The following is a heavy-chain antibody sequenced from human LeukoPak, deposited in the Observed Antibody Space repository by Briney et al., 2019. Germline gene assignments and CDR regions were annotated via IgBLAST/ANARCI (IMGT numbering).Heavy chain of an antibody. CDR1: GGSISSYY. D-gene: IGHD2-8*01. CDR3: ARVGCTNGVCYDFDH. J-gene: IGHJ4*02. V-gene: IGHV4-4*07. CDR2: IYTSGST. Sequence: SETLSLTCTVSGGSISSYYWSWIRQPAGKGLEWIGRIYTSGSTNYNPSLKSRVTMSVDTSKNQFSLKLSSVTAADTAVYYCARVGCTNGVCYDFDHWGQGTLVTVSS.